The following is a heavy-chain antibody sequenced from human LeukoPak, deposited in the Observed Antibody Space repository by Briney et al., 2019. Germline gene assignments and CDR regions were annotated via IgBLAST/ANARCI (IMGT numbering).Heavy chain of an antibody. J-gene: IGHJ4*02. CDR1: GGSFSGYY. D-gene: IGHD1-26*01. CDR2: IYYSGST. V-gene: IGHV4-59*08. CDR3: ARATGVGATTDY. Sequence: SETLSLTCAVYGGSFSGYYWSWIRQPPGKGLEWIGYIYYSGSTNYNPSLKSRVTISVDTSKNQFSLKLSSVTAADTAVYYCARATGVGATTDYWGQGTLVTVSS.